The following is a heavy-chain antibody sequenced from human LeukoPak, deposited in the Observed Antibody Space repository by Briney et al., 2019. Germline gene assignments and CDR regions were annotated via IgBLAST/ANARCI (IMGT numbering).Heavy chain of an antibody. V-gene: IGHV4-4*07. J-gene: IGHJ4*02. CDR3: ARDGAFIAARRSLSFDY. Sequence: SETLSLTCTVSGGSISSYYWSWIRQPAGKGLEWIGRIYTSGSTNYNPSLKSRVTMSVDTSKNQFSLKLSSVTAADTAVYYCARDGAFIAARRSLSFDYWGQGTLVTVSS. CDR1: GGSISSYY. D-gene: IGHD6-6*01. CDR2: IYTSGST.